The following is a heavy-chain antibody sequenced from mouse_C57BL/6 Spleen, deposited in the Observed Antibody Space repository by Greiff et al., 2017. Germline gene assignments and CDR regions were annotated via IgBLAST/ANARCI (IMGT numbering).Heavy chain of an antibody. CDR3: ARVGAYYSNFYYAMDY. J-gene: IGHJ4*01. Sequence: QVQLQQPGAELVRPGSSVKLSCKASGYTFTSYWTVWVKQRPGQGLEWIGNIYPSDSETHYNQKFKDKATLTVDKSSSTAYMQLSSLTSEDSAVYYCARVGAYYSNFYYAMDYWGQGTSVTVSS. V-gene: IGHV1-61*01. CDR1: GYTFTSYW. D-gene: IGHD2-5*01. CDR2: IYPSDSET.